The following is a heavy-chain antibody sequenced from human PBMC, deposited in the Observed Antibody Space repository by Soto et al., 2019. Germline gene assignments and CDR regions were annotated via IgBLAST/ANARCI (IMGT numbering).Heavy chain of an antibody. V-gene: IGHV1-3*01. CDR2: INAGNGNT. Sequence: ASVKVSCKASGYSFTSYAMHWVRQAPGQRLEWMGWINAGNGNTKYSRKFQGRVTITRDTSASTAYTELSSLRSEDTVVYYCARGGLALMDVWGQGTTVTVSS. CDR3: ARGGLALMDV. J-gene: IGHJ6*02. CDR1: GYSFTSYA. D-gene: IGHD3-16*01.